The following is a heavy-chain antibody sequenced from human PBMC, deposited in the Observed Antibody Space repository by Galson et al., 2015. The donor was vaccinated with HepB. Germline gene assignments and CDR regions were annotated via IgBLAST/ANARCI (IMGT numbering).Heavy chain of an antibody. CDR3: ARSGGAAAAGTRGYYYYGMDV. CDR1: GYTFTSYY. CDR2: INPSGGST. V-gene: IGHV1-46*01. J-gene: IGHJ6*02. D-gene: IGHD6-13*01. Sequence: SVKVSCKASGYTFTSYYMHWVRQAPGQGLEWMGIINPSGGSTSYAQKFQGRVTMTRDTSTSTVYMELSSLRSEDTAVYYCARSGGAAAAGTRGYYYYGMDVWGQGTTVTVSS.